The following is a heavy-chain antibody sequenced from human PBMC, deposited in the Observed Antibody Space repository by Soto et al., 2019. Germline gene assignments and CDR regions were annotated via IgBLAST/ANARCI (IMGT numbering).Heavy chain of an antibody. Sequence: ILSLTCAVYGGSFSGYYWSWIRQPPGKGLEWIGEINHSGSTNYNPSLKSRVTISVDTSKNQFSLKLSSVTAADTAVYYCARVSPLLWFGDRWFDPWGQGTLVTVS. CDR2: INHSGST. V-gene: IGHV4-34*01. CDR1: GGSFSGYY. J-gene: IGHJ5*02. D-gene: IGHD3-10*01. CDR3: ARVSPLLWFGDRWFDP.